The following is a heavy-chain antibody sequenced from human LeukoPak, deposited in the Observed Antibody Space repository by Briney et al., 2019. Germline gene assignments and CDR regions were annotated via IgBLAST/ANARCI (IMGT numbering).Heavy chain of an antibody. Sequence: SETLSLPCTVSGGSISSSSYYWGWIRQPPGKGLEWIGSIYYSGSTYYNPSLKSRVTISVDTSKNQFSLKLISVTAADTALYYCARGPGTWYYYWGQGTLVTVSS. D-gene: IGHD6-13*01. CDR3: ARGPGTWYYY. J-gene: IGHJ4*02. CDR1: GGSISSSSYY. V-gene: IGHV4-39*01. CDR2: IYYSGST.